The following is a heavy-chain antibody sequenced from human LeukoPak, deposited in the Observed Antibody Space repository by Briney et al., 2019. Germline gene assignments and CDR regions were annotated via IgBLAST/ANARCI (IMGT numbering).Heavy chain of an antibody. D-gene: IGHD3-22*01. Sequence: GGSLRLSCAASGFTFTSYAMSWVRQAPGKGLEWVSGISSNGGSTYYADSVKGRFTISRDNSKNTLYLQMGSLRAEDMAVYYCARGYYYDSSGYRNDAFDIWGQGTMVTVSS. CDR1: GFTFTSYA. J-gene: IGHJ3*02. V-gene: IGHV3-64*02. CDR2: ISSNGGST. CDR3: ARGYYYDSSGYRNDAFDI.